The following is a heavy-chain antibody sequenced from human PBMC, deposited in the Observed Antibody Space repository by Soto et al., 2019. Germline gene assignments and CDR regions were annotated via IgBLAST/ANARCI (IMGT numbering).Heavy chain of an antibody. CDR1: GGTFSSYA. CDR2: IIPIFGTA. CDR3: GRGPSRGYSYGAYGY. V-gene: IGHV1-69*01. Sequence: QVQLVQSGAEVKKPVSSVKVSCKASGGTFSSYAISWVRQAPGQGLEWMGGIIPIFGTANYAQKFQGRVTITADESTCTAYMELRSLRSEDMAVYYCGRGPSRGYSYGAYGYWCQGTLVTVSS. D-gene: IGHD5-18*01. J-gene: IGHJ4*02.